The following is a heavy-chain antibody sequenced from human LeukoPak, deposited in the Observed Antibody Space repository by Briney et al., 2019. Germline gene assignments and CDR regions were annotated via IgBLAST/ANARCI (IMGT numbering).Heavy chain of an antibody. CDR3: ARAVVVIGATPNY. Sequence: PGGSLRLSCAASGFTVSSNYMSWVRQAPGKGLEWVSVIYSGGSTYYADSVKGRFTISRDNTKNSLYLQMTSLRAEDTAIYYCARAVVVIGATPNYWGQGTLVTVSS. CDR2: IYSGGST. D-gene: IGHD2-15*01. V-gene: IGHV3-53*01. J-gene: IGHJ4*02. CDR1: GFTVSSNY.